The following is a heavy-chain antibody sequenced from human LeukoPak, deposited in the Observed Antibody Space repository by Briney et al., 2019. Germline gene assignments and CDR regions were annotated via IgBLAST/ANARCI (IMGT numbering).Heavy chain of an antibody. J-gene: IGHJ4*02. D-gene: IGHD6-13*01. CDR2: ISYDGTNK. V-gene: IGHV3-30*04. CDR1: GFTFSSYS. Sequence: GGSLRLSCAASGFTFSSYSMHWVRQAPGKGLEWVAVISYDGTNKYSADSVKGRFTISRDNSKNTLYLQMNSLRAEDTAVYYCAKDRSVAAADYYFDYWGQGTLVTVSS. CDR3: AKDRSVAAADYYFDY.